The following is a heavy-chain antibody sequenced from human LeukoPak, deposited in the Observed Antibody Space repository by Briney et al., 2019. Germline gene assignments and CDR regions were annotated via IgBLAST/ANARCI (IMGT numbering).Heavy chain of an antibody. CDR2: TNPNSGGT. V-gene: IGHV1-2*06. D-gene: IGHD6-19*01. J-gene: IGHJ4*02. CDR3: ARDRRIAVAGTGDY. CDR1: GYTFTGYY. Sequence: ASVKVSCKASGYTFTGYYMHWVRQAPGQGLEWMGRTNPNSGGTNYAQKFQGRVTMTRDTSISTAYMELSRLRSDDTAVYFCARDRRIAVAGTGDYWGQGTLVTVSS.